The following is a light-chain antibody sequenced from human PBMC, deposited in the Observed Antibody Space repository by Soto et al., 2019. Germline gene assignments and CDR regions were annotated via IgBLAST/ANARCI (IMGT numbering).Light chain of an antibody. CDR2: SAS. V-gene: IGKV1-27*01. CDR3: LRYNLPRRT. Sequence: DIHMTQSPSSLSASVGDRVTITCRASQDINNFLAWYQQRPGTVPKLLIYSASTLQSGVPSRFSGRGSGTDFTLTINNLQPEDVATYYCLRYNLPRRTFGPGTKVEV. J-gene: IGKJ1*01. CDR1: QDINNF.